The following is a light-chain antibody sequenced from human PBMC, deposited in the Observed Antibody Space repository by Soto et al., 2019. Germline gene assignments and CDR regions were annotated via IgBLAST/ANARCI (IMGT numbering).Light chain of an antibody. CDR3: QQYKNWPPLT. CDR1: QSMSYN. J-gene: IGKJ4*01. V-gene: IGKV3-15*01. CDR2: GAF. Sequence: EIVMTQSPATLSASPGETATLSCRASQSMSYNLAWYQQKPGQGPRLVIYGAFSRATGIPARFSGSGSGTEFTLTISSLQSEDFAVYYCQQYKNWPPLTFGGGTKVEIK.